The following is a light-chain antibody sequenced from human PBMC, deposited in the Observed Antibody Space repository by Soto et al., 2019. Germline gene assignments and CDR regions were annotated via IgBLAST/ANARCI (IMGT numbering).Light chain of an antibody. CDR1: SSDVGAYNY. CDR2: EVS. J-gene: IGLJ3*02. Sequence: QSALTQPASVSGSPGQSITISCTGTSSDVGAYNYVSWYRQHPGKAPKLMIYEVSNRPSGISDRFSGSKSGNTASLTISGLQAEDAADYYCSSYTQFSTLVFGGGTKLTVL. CDR3: SSYTQFSTLV. V-gene: IGLV2-14*01.